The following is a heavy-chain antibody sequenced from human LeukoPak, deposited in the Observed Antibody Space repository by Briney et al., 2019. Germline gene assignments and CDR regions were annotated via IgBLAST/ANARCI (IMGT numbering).Heavy chain of an antibody. CDR2: INTDGTFT. V-gene: IGHV3-74*01. CDR1: GFTFSDYW. Sequence: GSLRLSCAASGFTFSDYWMHWVRQAPGKGLVWVSRINTDGTFTRYADSVQGRFTISRDTAKNTLFLQMNSLRAEDTAVYYCAREAKVGGALQYWGQGILVTVSS. CDR3: AREAKVGGALQY. J-gene: IGHJ4*02. D-gene: IGHD1-26*01.